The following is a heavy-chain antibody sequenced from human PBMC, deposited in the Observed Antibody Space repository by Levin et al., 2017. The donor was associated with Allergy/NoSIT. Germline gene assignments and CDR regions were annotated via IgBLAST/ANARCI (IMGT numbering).Heavy chain of an antibody. V-gene: IGHV3-30-3*01. CDR3: ARDARGNVYDQGDYYFYGMDV. CDR1: GFTFSSYD. J-gene: IGHJ6*02. Sequence: SGESLKISCAASGFTFSSYDMNWVRQAPGKGLEWVAVISSDGSNKYYADSVKGRFTISRDNSKNTLSVQMNSLRAEDTAVYYCARDARGNVYDQGDYYFYGMDVWGQGTTVTVSS. D-gene: IGHD5/OR15-5a*01. CDR2: ISSDGSNK.